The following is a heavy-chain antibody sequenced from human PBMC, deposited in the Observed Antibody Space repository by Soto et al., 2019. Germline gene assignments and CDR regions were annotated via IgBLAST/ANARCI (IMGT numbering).Heavy chain of an antibody. J-gene: IGHJ5*02. CDR2: IDSGGGST. V-gene: IGHV3-23*01. CDR3: TKEHSNYPDNWFDP. Sequence: EVQLLVSGGGSVQPGGSLRLSSAASGFSFSNYAMSWVRQAPGTGLEWVSAIDSGGGSTYYAASVKGRFSISRDNSMNTLYLQMNSLRAEDTAIYYCTKEHSNYPDNWFDPWGQGTLVTVSS. CDR1: GFSFSNYA. D-gene: IGHD4-4*01.